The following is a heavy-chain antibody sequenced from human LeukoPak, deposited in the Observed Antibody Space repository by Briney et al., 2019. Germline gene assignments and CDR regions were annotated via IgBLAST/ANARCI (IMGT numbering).Heavy chain of an antibody. CDR1: GGSISSGGYY. Sequence: PSQTLSLTCTVSGGSISSGGYYWRWIRQHPGKGLEWIAYIYYSGSTYYNPSLKSRVTISVDTSKNQFSLKLSSVTAADTAVYYCARIVSRNDWIRYFDYWGQGTLVTVSS. CDR3: ARIVSRNDWIRYFDY. V-gene: IGHV4-31*03. D-gene: IGHD1-1*01. J-gene: IGHJ4*02. CDR2: IYYSGST.